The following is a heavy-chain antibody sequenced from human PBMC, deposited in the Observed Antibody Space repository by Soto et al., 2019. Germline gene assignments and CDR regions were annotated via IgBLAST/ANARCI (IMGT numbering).Heavy chain of an antibody. Sequence: GGSLRLSCAASGFTFSSYGMHWVRQAPGKGLEWVAVISYDGSNKYYADSVKGRFTISRDNSKNTLYLQMNSLRAEDTAVYYCAKDRGDIVVVVAATVVNSGMDVWGQGTTVTVSS. V-gene: IGHV3-30*18. CDR2: ISYDGSNK. CDR3: AKDRGDIVVVVAATVVNSGMDV. D-gene: IGHD2-15*01. J-gene: IGHJ6*02. CDR1: GFTFSSYG.